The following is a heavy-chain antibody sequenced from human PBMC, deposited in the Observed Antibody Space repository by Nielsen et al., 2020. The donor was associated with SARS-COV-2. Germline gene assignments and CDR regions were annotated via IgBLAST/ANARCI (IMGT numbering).Heavy chain of an antibody. CDR3: ARDEGVVVPAAIRD. V-gene: IGHV3-21*01. D-gene: IGHD2-2*02. CDR1: GSTFSSYS. Sequence: GGSLRPSCAASGSTFSSYSMNWVRQAPGKGLEWVPSISSSSSYIYYADSVKGRFTISRDNAKNSLYLQMNSLRAEDTAVYYCARDEGVVVPAAIRDWGQGTLVTASS. J-gene: IGHJ4*02. CDR2: ISSSSSYI.